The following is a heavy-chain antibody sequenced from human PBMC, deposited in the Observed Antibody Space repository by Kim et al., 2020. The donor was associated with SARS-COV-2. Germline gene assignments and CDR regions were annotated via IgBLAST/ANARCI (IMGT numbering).Heavy chain of an antibody. J-gene: IGHJ4*02. D-gene: IGHD6-19*01. CDR3: ATASSGWYPLDY. Sequence: IYAQKFEGRVTRTEDTSTDTSYMELSSVRSEDTAVYYCATASSGWYPLDYWGQGTLVTVSS. V-gene: IGHV1-24*01.